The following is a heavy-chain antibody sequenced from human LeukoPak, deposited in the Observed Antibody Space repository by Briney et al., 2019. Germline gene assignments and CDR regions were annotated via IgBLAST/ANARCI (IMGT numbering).Heavy chain of an antibody. V-gene: IGHV4-31*03. J-gene: IGHJ3*02. CDR1: GSSISSGGYY. Sequence: SETLSLTCTVSGSSISSGGYYWSWIRQHPGKGLEWIGYIYYSGSTYYNPSLKSRVTISVDTSKNQFSLKLSSVTAADTAVYYCARDLGYEGAFDIWGQGTMVTVSS. CDR3: ARDLGYEGAFDI. D-gene: IGHD2-15*01. CDR2: IYYSGST.